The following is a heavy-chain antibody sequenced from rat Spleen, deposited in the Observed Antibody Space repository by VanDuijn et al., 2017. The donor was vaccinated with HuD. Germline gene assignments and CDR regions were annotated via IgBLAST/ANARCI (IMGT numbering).Heavy chain of an antibody. J-gene: IGHJ2*01. Sequence: EVQLVKSGGGLVQPGRSLTLSCAASGFTFSDYDMAWVRQAPTKGLEWVASISPSGGTTYYRDSVRGRFTISRDNAKNTLYLQMDSLRSEDTATYYCARQGTRWYYFDYWGQGVMVTVSS. D-gene: IGHD1-1*01. CDR1: GFTFSDYD. V-gene: IGHV5S13*01. CDR3: ARQGTRWYYFDY. CDR2: ISPSGGTT.